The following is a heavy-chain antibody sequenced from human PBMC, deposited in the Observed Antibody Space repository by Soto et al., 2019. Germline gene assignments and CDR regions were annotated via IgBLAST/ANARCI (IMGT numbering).Heavy chain of an antibody. Sequence: VQLVESGGGLVQPGGSLRLSCVASRFTFSSYWMSWVRQAPGKGLEWGANIKQHGSERYYVDSVKGRFTISRDNAKYLFDLQMNSLSAEDTAVYYCARIRFGESSTAHYFDYGGQGTLVIVSS. V-gene: IGHV3-7*01. J-gene: IGHJ4*02. D-gene: IGHD3-10*01. CDR3: ARIRFGESSTAHYFDY. CDR2: IKQHGSER. CDR1: RFTFSSYW.